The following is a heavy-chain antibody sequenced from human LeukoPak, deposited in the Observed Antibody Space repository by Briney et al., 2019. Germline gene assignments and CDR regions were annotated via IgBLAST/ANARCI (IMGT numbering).Heavy chain of an antibody. D-gene: IGHD3-22*01. J-gene: IGHJ6*02. CDR1: GFTFSSYE. Sequence: GGSRRLSCAASGFTFSSYEMNWVRQAPGKGLEWVSYISSSGSTIYYADSVKGRFTISRDNAKNSLYLQMNSLRAEDTAVYHCAREGSSGQYYYYGMDVWGQGTTVTVSS. CDR3: AREGSSGQYYYYGMDV. CDR2: ISSSGSTI. V-gene: IGHV3-48*03.